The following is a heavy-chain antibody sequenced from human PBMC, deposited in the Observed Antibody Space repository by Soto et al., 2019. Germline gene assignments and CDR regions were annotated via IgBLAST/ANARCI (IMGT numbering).Heavy chain of an antibody. D-gene: IGHD5-18*01. CDR2: INHSGST. J-gene: IGHJ4*02. Sequence: SETLSLTCAVYGGSFSGYYWSWIRQPPGKGLEWIGEINHSGSTNYNPSLKSRVTISVDTSKNQFSLKLSSVTAADTAVYYCARAQNFVDTAMVYYFDYWGQGTLVTVSS. V-gene: IGHV4-34*01. CDR3: ARAQNFVDTAMVYYFDY. CDR1: GGSFSGYY.